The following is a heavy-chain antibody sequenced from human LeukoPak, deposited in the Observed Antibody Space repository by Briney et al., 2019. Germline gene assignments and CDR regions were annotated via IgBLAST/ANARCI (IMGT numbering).Heavy chain of an antibody. CDR3: ARGDSGYDHFYHMDV. CDR2: MNPDSGNT. Sequence: ASVKVSCKTSGYTFTSYDINWVRQAAGQGLEWMGWMNPDSGNTGFAQKFRGRVTMTRNTSISTAYMELSRLIFDDTAVYYCARGDSGYDHFYHMDVWGKGTTVTISS. D-gene: IGHD5-12*01. J-gene: IGHJ6*03. V-gene: IGHV1-8*02. CDR1: GYTFTSYD.